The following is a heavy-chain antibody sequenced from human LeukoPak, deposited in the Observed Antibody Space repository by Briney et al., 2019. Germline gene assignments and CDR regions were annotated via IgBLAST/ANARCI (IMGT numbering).Heavy chain of an antibody. J-gene: IGHJ4*02. D-gene: IGHD6-19*01. V-gene: IGHV3-30-3*01. Sequence: GGSLRLSCAASGFAFSRHAMHWVRQAPGKGLEWVAVLSSDGTDKHYADSVKGRFTTSRDNSKSTLYLQMNSLRGEDTAIYYCAKDLSGAADYYFDYWGQGTLVTVSS. CDR3: AKDLSGAADYYFDY. CDR2: LSSDGTDK. CDR1: GFAFSRHA.